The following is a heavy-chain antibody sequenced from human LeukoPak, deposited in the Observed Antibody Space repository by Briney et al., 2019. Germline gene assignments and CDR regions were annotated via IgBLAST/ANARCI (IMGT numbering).Heavy chain of an antibody. CDR2: INPSGGST. CDR1: GYTFTSYY. Sequence: GASVKVSCKASGYTFTSYYMHWVRQAPGQGPEWMGIINPSGGSTSYAQKFQGRVTMTRDTSTSTVYMELSSLRSEDTAVYYCARFPNTAMVMGLEYYYYGMDVWGQGTTVTVSS. J-gene: IGHJ6*02. CDR3: ARFPNTAMVMGLEYYYYGMDV. D-gene: IGHD5-18*01. V-gene: IGHV1-46*01.